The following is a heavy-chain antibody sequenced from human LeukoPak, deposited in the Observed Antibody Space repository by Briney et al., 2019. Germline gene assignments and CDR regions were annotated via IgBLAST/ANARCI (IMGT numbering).Heavy chain of an antibody. CDR1: GFTFSNAW. Sequence: KPGGSLRLSCAASGFTFSNAWMSWVRQAPGKGLEWVGRIKSKTDGGTTDYAAPVKGRFTISRDDSKNTLYLQMNSLKTEDTAVYYCTTDLSDYDFWCGYYYYMDVWGKGTTVTVSS. D-gene: IGHD3-3*01. CDR3: TTDLSDYDFWCGYYYYMDV. J-gene: IGHJ6*03. CDR2: IKSKTDGGTT. V-gene: IGHV3-15*01.